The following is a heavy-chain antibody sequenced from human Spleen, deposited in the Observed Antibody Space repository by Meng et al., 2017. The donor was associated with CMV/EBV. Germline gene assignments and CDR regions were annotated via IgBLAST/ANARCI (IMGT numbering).Heavy chain of an antibody. J-gene: IGHJ3*02. CDR1: GFTFSSYS. CDR2: ITSSGSYT. Sequence: GESLKIHCAVSGFTFSSYSMNWVRQAPGKGLEWVSSITSSGSYTYYANSVKGRFTISKDNAKNSLYLQMNSLRAENTAVYFCARVHTFGLGALDIWGQGTMVTVSS. V-gene: IGHV3-21*01. CDR3: ARVHTFGLGALDI. D-gene: IGHD2/OR15-2a*01.